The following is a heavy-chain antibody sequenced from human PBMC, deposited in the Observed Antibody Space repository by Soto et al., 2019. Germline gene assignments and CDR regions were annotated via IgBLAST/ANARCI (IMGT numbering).Heavy chain of an antibody. CDR3: ARVVRDIVVVVAATPNDAFDI. CDR1: GGSMSSGGYY. J-gene: IGHJ3*02. V-gene: IGHV4-31*03. Sequence: SETLSLTCTVSGGSMSSGGYYWTWIRQHPGKGLEWIAYTYNSGNTYYNPSLKTRVTMSVDTSQNQFSLQLNSVTAADTAVYYCARVVRDIVVVVAATPNDAFDIWGQGTMVTVSS. CDR2: TYNSGNT. D-gene: IGHD2-15*01.